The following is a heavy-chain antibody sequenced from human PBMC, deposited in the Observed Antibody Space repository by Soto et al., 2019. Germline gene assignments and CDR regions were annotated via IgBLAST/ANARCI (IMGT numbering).Heavy chain of an antibody. CDR2: INSDGSST. V-gene: IGHV3-74*01. D-gene: IGHD1-1*01. Sequence: LRLSCASSGFTFSSFWMHWVRQAPGKGLVWVSRINSDGSSTSYADSVKGRFTISRDNAKNTLYLQINSLRAEDTAVYYCASVELDYWGPGTIVTVSS. CDR3: ASVELDY. J-gene: IGHJ4*02. CDR1: GFTFSSFW.